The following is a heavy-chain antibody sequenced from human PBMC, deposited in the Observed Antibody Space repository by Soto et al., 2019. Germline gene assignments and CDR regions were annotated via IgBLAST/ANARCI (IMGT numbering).Heavy chain of an antibody. J-gene: IGHJ5*02. CDR3: ARTRQRITMVRGVIYWFDP. CDR1: GYTFTSYG. V-gene: IGHV1-18*01. CDR2: ISAYNGNT. Sequence: QVQLVQSGAEVKKPGASVKVSCKASGYTFTSYGISWVRQAPGQGLEWMGWISAYNGNTNYAQKLQGRVTMTTDTSTGTAYMELRSLRSDDTAVYYCARTRQRITMVRGVIYWFDPWGQGTLVTVSS. D-gene: IGHD3-10*01.